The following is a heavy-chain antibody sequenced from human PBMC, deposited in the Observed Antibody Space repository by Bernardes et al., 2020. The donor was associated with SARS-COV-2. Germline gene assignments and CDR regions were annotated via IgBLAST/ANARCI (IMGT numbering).Heavy chain of an antibody. CDR3: AKDPALNWRPVYYFHY. CDR2: ISGSDGTT. D-gene: IGHD1-20*01. CDR1: GFTFSNYA. J-gene: IGHJ4*02. Sequence: GGSLRLSCAASGFTFSNYAMSWVRQAPGKGLEWVSGISGSDGTTSYADSVRGRFTISRDNSKNTVYLQMHSLRAEDTAVYYCAKDPALNWRPVYYFHYWGQGTLVTVSS. V-gene: IGHV3-23*01.